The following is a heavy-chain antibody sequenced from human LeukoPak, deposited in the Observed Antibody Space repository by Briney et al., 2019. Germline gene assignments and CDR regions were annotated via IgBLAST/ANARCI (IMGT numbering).Heavy chain of an antibody. CDR1: GFTFSDYY. D-gene: IGHD1-26*01. CDR2: ISSGGSTT. J-gene: IGHJ3*02. V-gene: IGHV3-11*04. Sequence: GGSLRLSCAASGFTFSDYYMNWVRQAPGKGLEWVSYISSGGSTTYFADSVKGRFTISRDNAKNSLYLQMNSLSAEDTAVYYCARDLLDSGSYLGAFDIWGQGTVVTVSS. CDR3: ARDLLDSGSYLGAFDI.